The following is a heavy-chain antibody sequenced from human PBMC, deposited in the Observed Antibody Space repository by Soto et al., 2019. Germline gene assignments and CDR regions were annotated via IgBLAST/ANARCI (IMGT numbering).Heavy chain of an antibody. CDR3: ALHAEGDKRYCSTVSEV. CDR2: IKQDGSEK. V-gene: IGHV3-7*03. J-gene: IGHJ6*03. Sequence: GKGLEWVANIKQDGSEKYYVDSVKGRFTISRDNAKNSLYLQMNSLRAEDTAVYYCALHAEGDKRYCSTVSEVWLNRSTV. D-gene: IGHD6-13*01.